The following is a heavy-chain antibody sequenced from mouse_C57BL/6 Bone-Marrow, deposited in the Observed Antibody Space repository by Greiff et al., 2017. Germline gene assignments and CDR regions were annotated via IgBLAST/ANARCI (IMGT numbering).Heavy chain of an antibody. CDR2: IYWDDDK. J-gene: IGHJ4*01. CDR3: ARRAFDGYYNCAMDY. V-gene: IGHV8-12*01. CDR1: GFSLSTSGMG. Sequence: QVTLKESGPGILQSSQTLSLTCSFSGFSLSTSGMGVSWIRQPSRKGLDWLAHIYWDDDKRYNPSMNSPLTISKNTSINQVFLQITSVDTADTATYYGARRAFDGYYNCAMDYWGQGTSVTVSS. D-gene: IGHD2-3*01.